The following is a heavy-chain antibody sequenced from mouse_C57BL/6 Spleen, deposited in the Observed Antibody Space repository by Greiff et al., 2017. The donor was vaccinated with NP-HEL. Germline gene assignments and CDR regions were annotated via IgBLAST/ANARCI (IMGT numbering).Heavy chain of an antibody. CDR2: IYPGSGST. CDR3: ARGDGYYPLAY. D-gene: IGHD2-3*01. V-gene: IGHV1-55*01. Sequence: QVQLQQPGAELVKPGASMKMSCKASGYTFTSYWITWVKQRPGQGLEWIGDIYPGSGSTNYNEKFKSKATLTVDTSSSTAYMQLSSLTSEDSAVYYCARGDGYYPLAYWGQGTLVTVSA. J-gene: IGHJ3*01. CDR1: GYTFTSYW.